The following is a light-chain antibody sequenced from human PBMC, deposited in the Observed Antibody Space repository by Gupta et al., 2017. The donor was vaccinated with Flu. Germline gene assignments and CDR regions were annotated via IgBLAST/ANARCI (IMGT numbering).Light chain of an antibody. V-gene: IGLV2-23*01. Sequence: TQPASGSGSPGRSITISCTGTSSEIGSYNFVSWYQQHPGKAPKLMIYEGSKRPSGVANRFSGSKSGNTASLTISGLQAEDEADYYCYSYASSATWVFGTGTQVTVI. CDR1: SSEIGSYNF. J-gene: IGLJ1*01. CDR2: EGS. CDR3: YSYASSATWV.